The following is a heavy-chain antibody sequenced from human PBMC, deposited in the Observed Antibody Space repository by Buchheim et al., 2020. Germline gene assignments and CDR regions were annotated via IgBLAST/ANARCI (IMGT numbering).Heavy chain of an antibody. D-gene: IGHD3-16*01. J-gene: IGHJ4*02. Sequence: EVQVVESGGGLVQTGGSLRVSCAGSGFTFSSYWMGWIRQAPGRGLEWVATTKEDGSEKYYVDSVKGRFTISRDNAKNSLYLQMNSLRAEDTAVYYCARLDRTVAGVIDYWGQGTL. CDR3: ARLDRTVAGVIDY. CDR2: TKEDGSEK. V-gene: IGHV3-7*01. CDR1: GFTFSSYW.